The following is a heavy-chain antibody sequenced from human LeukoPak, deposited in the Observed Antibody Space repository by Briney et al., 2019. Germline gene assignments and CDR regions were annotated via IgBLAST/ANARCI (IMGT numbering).Heavy chain of an antibody. V-gene: IGHV1-46*01. CDR1: GYTFTSYY. CDR3: ARCGLRGGTGGLEP. D-gene: IGHD1-1*01. CDR2: INPSGGST. J-gene: IGHJ5*02. Sequence: ASVKVSCKASGYTFTSYYMRWERQAPGQGLEWMGIINPSGGSTSYAQKFQGRVTMTRDTSTSTVYMELSSLRPEVTAVYYCARCGLRGGTGGLEPWGQGTLVIVSS.